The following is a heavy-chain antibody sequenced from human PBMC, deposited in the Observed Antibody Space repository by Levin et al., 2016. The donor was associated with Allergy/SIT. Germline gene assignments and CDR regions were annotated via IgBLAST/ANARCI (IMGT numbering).Heavy chain of an antibody. CDR1: GFTFSSYS. Sequence: GGSLRLSCAASGFTFSSYSMNWVRQAPGKGLEWVSSISSSSSYIYYADSVKGRFTISRDNAKNSLYLQMNSLRAEDTAVYYCARGLDEVTTKYDAFDIWGQGTMVTVSS. V-gene: IGHV3-21*01. CDR2: ISSSSSYI. D-gene: IGHD4-17*01. CDR3: ARGLDEVTTKYDAFDI. J-gene: IGHJ3*02.